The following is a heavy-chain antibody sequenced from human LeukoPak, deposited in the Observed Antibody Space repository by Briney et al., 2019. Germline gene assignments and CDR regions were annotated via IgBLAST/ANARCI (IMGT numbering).Heavy chain of an antibody. Sequence: ASVKVSCKASGYTFTSYDINWVRQATGQGLEWMGWMNPNSGNTDYAQKFQGRVTMTRNTSISTAYMELSSLRSEDTAVYCCARGVATDAFDIWGQGTMVTVSS. V-gene: IGHV1-8*01. CDR1: GYTFTSYD. CDR2: MNPNSGNT. CDR3: ARGVATDAFDI. J-gene: IGHJ3*02. D-gene: IGHD5-12*01.